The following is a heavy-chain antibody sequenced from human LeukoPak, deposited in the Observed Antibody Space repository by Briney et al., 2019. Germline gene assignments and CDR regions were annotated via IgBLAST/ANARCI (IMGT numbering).Heavy chain of an antibody. J-gene: IGHJ5*02. Sequence: RASVKVSCKASGGTFSSYTISWVRQAPGQEREWLGRIIPILGIANYAQNFQGRVTITADKHTITAYMELSSLRAEDTAVYYCARGLSEYCSSTSCYTLNWFDPWGQGTLVTVSS. V-gene: IGHV1-69*02. D-gene: IGHD2-2*02. CDR1: GGTFSSYT. CDR2: IIPILGIA. CDR3: ARGLSEYCSSTSCYTLNWFDP.